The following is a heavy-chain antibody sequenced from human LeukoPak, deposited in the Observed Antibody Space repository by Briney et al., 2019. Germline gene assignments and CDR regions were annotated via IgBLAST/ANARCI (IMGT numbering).Heavy chain of an antibody. V-gene: IGHV3-64D*09. CDR2: ISSSGGGT. Sequence: GGSLRLSCSASGFTFSSYAMHWVRQAPGKGLESVSGISSSGGGTYYADSVKGRFTISRDNTKNTLDLQMSSLRAEDTAVYYCVKLGRTAPDYGGQGTLVTVSS. J-gene: IGHJ4*02. CDR1: GFTFSSYA. CDR3: VKLGRTAPDY.